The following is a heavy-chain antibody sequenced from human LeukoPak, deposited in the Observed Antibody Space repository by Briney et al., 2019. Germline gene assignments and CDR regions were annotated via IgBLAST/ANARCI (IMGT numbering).Heavy chain of an antibody. J-gene: IGHJ2*01. Sequence: SETLSLTCTVSGGSISSRSYYWGWIRQPPGKGLEWIGSIYYSGSTYYNPSLKSRVTISVDTSKNQFSLKLSSVTAADTAVYYCARRFYDFWSGYYTGYFDLWGRGTLVTVSS. CDR3: ARRFYDFWSGYYTGYFDL. V-gene: IGHV4-39*01. CDR2: IYYSGST. CDR1: GGSISSRSYY. D-gene: IGHD3-3*01.